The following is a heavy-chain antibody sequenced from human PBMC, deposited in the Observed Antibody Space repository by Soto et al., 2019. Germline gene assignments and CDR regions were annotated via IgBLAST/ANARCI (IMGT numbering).Heavy chain of an antibody. CDR2: ISGSGGST. D-gene: IGHD2-2*03. CDR1: GFTFSSYA. Sequence: EVQLLESGGGLVQPGGSLRLSCAASGFTFSSYAMSWVRQAPGKGLEWVSAISGSGGSTYYADSVKGRFTISRDNSKNTLYLQMNILRAEDTAVYYCAKGSGYCSSTSCYVGSDYWGQGTLVTVSS. CDR3: AKGSGYCSSTSCYVGSDY. J-gene: IGHJ4*02. V-gene: IGHV3-23*01.